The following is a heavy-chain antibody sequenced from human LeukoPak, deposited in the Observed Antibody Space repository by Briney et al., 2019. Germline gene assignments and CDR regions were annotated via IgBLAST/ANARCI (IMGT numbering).Heavy chain of an antibody. J-gene: IGHJ3*02. CDR1: GFTFSSYG. Sequence: GGSLRLSCAASGFTFSSYGMHWVRQAPGKGLEWVAFIRYDGSNKYYADSVKGRFTISRDNSKNTLYLQMNSLRAEDTAVYYCARDWDYYGSGSYYSHDAFDIWGQGTMVTVSS. CDR2: IRYDGSNK. V-gene: IGHV3-30*02. D-gene: IGHD3-10*01. CDR3: ARDWDYYGSGSYYSHDAFDI.